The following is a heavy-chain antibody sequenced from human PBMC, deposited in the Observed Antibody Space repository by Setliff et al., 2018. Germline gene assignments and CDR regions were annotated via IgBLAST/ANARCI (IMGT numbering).Heavy chain of an antibody. D-gene: IGHD3-22*01. Sequence: PSETLSLTCTVSGGPIGSSFWNWIRQSPGKGLEWIGYKSNRGDTNSNPSLRSRLTMSVDTSKSQFYLNLTSVTAADTAVYFCARAVDSSGYFPYWYFDLWGRGALVTVSS. CDR2: KSNRGDT. V-gene: IGHV4-59*01. CDR3: ARAVDSSGYFPYWYFDL. J-gene: IGHJ2*01. CDR1: GGPIGSSF.